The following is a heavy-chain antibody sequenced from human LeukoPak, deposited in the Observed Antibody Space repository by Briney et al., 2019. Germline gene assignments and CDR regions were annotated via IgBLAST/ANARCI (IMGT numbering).Heavy chain of an antibody. J-gene: IGHJ4*02. CDR3: ASGDYDILTGYYNDPGY. V-gene: IGHV3-30-3*01. D-gene: IGHD3-9*01. CDR1: GFTFSSYA. Sequence: GGSLRLSCAASGFTFSSYAMHWVRQAPGKGLEWVAVISYDGSNKYYADSVEGRFTISRDNSKNTLYLQMNSLRAEDTAVYYCASGDYDILTGYYNDPGYWGQGTLVTVSS. CDR2: ISYDGSNK.